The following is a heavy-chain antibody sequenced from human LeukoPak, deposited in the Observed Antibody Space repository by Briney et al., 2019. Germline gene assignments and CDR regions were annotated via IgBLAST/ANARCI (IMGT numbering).Heavy chain of an antibody. V-gene: IGHV3-23*01. Sequence: GGTLRLSCAASGFTFSSYGVSWVRQAPGKGLEWVSAISGSGGSTYYADSVKGRFTISRDNSKNTLYLQMNSLRAEDTAVYYCARVHSDGSWYYYYYYMDVWGKGTTVTISS. D-gene: IGHD2-15*01. J-gene: IGHJ6*03. CDR3: ARVHSDGSWYYYYYYMDV. CDR1: GFTFSSYG. CDR2: ISGSGGST.